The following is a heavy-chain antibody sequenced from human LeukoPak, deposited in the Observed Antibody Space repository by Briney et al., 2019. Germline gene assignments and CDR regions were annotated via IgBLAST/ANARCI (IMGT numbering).Heavy chain of an antibody. CDR1: GFTFSSYA. V-gene: IGHV3-23*01. CDR3: AKVNYYESSVYSSPSVPSFDY. CDR2: ISGSGGST. D-gene: IGHD3-22*01. Sequence: GGSLRLSCAASGFTFSSYAMSWVRQAPGKGLEWVSAISGSGGSTYYADSVKGRLTISRENSKNTLSLQMNSLRAEDTAIYYCAKVNYYESSVYSSPSVPSFDYWGQGTLVTVSS. J-gene: IGHJ4*02.